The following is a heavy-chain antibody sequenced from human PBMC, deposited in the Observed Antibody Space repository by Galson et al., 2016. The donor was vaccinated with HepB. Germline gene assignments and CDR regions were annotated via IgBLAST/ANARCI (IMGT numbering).Heavy chain of an antibody. CDR3: TRVLQWFGERWFDP. J-gene: IGHJ5*02. CDR1: GFSVSINY. Sequence: SLRLSCAVSGFSVSINYMSWVRQAPGKGLKWVSVMYSGGGTSYADSVKGRFTISSDNSKNTLYLQMNSLRAEDTAVYYCTRVLQWFGERWFDPWGQGTLVTVSS. D-gene: IGHD3-10*01. V-gene: IGHV3-53*01. CDR2: MYSGGGT.